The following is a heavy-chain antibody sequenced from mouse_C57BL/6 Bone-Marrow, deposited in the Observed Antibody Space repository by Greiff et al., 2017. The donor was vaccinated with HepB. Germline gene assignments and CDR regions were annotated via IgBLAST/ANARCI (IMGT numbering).Heavy chain of an antibody. CDR2: ISSGSSTI. Sequence: DVKLVESGRGLVKPGGSLKLSCAASGFTFSDYGMHWVRQAPEKGLEWVAYISSGSSTIYYADTVKGRFTISRDNAKNTLFLQMTSLRSEDTAMYYCARGYYGSSYDWYFDVWGTGTTVTVSS. CDR3: ARGYYGSSYDWYFDV. CDR1: GFTFSDYG. D-gene: IGHD1-1*01. V-gene: IGHV5-17*01. J-gene: IGHJ1*03.